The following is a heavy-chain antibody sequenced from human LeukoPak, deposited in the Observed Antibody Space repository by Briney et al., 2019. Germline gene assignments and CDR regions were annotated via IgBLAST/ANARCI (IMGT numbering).Heavy chain of an antibody. CDR3: ARGKGYTREYLPYY. Sequence: SETLSLTCTVSGGSISSYYWNWIRQSPGKGLEWIGYIYHSGSTYYSGSTNYNPSLKSRVTISVDTSKNQLSLKVTSVTAADTAVYYCARGKGYTREYLPYYWGQGTLVTVSS. J-gene: IGHJ4*02. V-gene: IGHV4-59*01. D-gene: IGHD2-15*01. CDR2: IYHSGSTYYSGST. CDR1: GGSISSYY.